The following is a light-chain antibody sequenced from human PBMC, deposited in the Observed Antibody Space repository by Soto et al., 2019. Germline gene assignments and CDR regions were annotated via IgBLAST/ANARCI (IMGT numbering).Light chain of an antibody. CDR3: QQYHSSPRT. CDR1: QSVGGSF. J-gene: IGKJ1*01. Sequence: ETVLTQSPGTLSLSPGERATLSCRASQSVGGSFLAWYQQRPGQAPRLLIYHTSYRATGIPDRFSGSESGTDFTLTSSRLEPEDFAVYYCQQYHSSPRTFDQGTNVVIK. V-gene: IGKV3-20*01. CDR2: HTS.